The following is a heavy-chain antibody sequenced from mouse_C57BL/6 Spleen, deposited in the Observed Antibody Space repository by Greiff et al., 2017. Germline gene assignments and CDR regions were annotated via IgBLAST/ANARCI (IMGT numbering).Heavy chain of an antibody. V-gene: IGHV5-9-1*02. J-gene: IGHJ1*03. CDR2: ISSGGDYI. D-gene: IGHD1-1*01. CDR1: GFTFSSYA. CDR3: TRDLVYYGSSYWYFDV. Sequence: EVKLVESGEGLVKPGGSLKLSCAASGFTFSSYAMSWVRQTPEKRLEWVAYISSGGDYIYYADTVKGRYTISRDNARNTLYLQMSRLKSEDTAMYYCTRDLVYYGSSYWYFDVWGTGTTVTVSS.